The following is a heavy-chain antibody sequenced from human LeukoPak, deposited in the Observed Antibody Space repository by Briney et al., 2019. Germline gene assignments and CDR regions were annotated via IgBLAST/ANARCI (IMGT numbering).Heavy chain of an antibody. CDR1: GYSFTTYW. CDR3: VRQRGASGTINHFDP. J-gene: IGHJ5*02. D-gene: IGHD3-10*01. V-gene: IGHV5-51*01. Sequence: GESLKISCKTSGYSFTTYWIGWVRQMPGTGLEWVGAIYPDDSDTRYSPSFQGQVGISADRSIRTAYLQWNTLKTSDTAMYYCVRQRGASGTINHFDPWGQGTLVTVSS. CDR2: IYPDDSDT.